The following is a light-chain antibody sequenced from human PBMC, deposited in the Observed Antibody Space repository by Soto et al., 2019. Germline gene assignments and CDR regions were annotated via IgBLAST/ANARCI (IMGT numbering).Light chain of an antibody. CDR1: QTISSW. V-gene: IGKV1-5*03. J-gene: IGKJ1*01. CDR2: KAS. Sequence: DIQMTQSPATLSGSVGDRVTITCRASQTISSWLAWYQQKPGKAPKLLIYKASTLKSGVPSRFSGSGSGTEFTLTISSLQPDDFATYYCQHYNSYSEAFGQGPRW. CDR3: QHYNSYSEA.